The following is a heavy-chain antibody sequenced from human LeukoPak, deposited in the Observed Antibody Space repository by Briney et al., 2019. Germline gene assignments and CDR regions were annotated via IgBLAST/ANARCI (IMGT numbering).Heavy chain of an antibody. CDR1: GGSISSSSYY. Sequence: SETLSLTCTVSGGSISSSSYYWGWIRQPPGKGLEWIASIYRSGSSYYNPSLKSRVTISVDTSKNQFSLKLTSVTAADTAVYYCARDGAYCGGDCLRSASGEIDYWGQGTLVTVSS. CDR2: IYRSGSS. D-gene: IGHD2-21*02. V-gene: IGHV4-39*07. CDR3: ARDGAYCGGDCLRSASGEIDY. J-gene: IGHJ4*02.